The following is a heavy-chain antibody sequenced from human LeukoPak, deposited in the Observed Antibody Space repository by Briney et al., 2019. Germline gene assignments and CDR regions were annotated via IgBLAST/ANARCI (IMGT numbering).Heavy chain of an antibody. CDR1: GGTFSSYA. CDR3: ARDRLVGIVVVPAYGMDV. V-gene: IGHV1-69*13. D-gene: IGHD2-2*01. J-gene: IGHJ6*02. Sequence: ASVKVSCKASGGTFSSYAISWVRQAPGQGLEWMGGIIPIFGTANYAQKFQGRVTITADESTSTAYMELSSLRSEDTAVYYCARDRLVGIVVVPAYGMDVWGQGTTVTVSS. CDR2: IIPIFGTA.